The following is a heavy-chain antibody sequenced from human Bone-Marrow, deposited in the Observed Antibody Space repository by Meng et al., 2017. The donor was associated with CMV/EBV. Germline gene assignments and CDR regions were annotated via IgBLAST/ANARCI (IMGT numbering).Heavy chain of an antibody. CDR3: ARNSGYFDWLLRDPLGY. D-gene: IGHD3-9*01. J-gene: IGHJ4*02. Sequence: FTCSNDTMHWVRQAPGKGLGWVAVISYDGSNKYYADSVKGRFTISRDNSKNTLYLQMNSLRAEDTAVYYCARNSGYFDWLLRDPLGYWGQGTLVTVSS. CDR1: FTCSNDT. V-gene: IGHV3-30*04. CDR2: ISYDGSNK.